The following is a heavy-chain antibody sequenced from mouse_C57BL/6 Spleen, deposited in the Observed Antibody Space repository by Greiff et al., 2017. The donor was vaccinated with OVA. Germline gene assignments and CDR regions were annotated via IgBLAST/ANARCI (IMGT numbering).Heavy chain of an antibody. J-gene: IGHJ4*01. V-gene: IGHV1-81*01. D-gene: IGHD1-1*01. CDR3: VYYGSSYNAMDY. Sequence: QVQLKESGAELARPGASVKLSCKASGYTFTSYGISWVKQRTGQGLEWIGELYPRSGNTYYNEKFKGKATLTADKSSSTAYMELRSLTSEDSAVYFCVYYGSSYNAMDYWGQGTSVTVSS. CDR1: GYTFTSYG. CDR2: LYPRSGNT.